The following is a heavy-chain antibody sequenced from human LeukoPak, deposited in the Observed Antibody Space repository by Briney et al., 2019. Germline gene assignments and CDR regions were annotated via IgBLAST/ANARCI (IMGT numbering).Heavy chain of an antibody. V-gene: IGHV3-23*01. D-gene: IGHD1-26*01. CDR2: ISGGGGST. Sequence: GSLRLSCAASGFTFTSYSMNWVRQAPGKGLEWVSTISGGGGSTYYADSVKGRFTISRDNSKNTLYLQVNSLRAEDTAVYYCAKGGKWDVTPFDYWGQGTLVTVSS. CDR3: AKGGKWDVTPFDY. CDR1: GFTFTSYS. J-gene: IGHJ4*02.